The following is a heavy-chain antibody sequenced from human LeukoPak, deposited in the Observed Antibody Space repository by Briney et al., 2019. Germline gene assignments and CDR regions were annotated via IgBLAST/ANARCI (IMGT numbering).Heavy chain of an antibody. Sequence: SVKVSCKASGGTFSSYAISWVRQAPGQGLEWMGGIIPIFGTANYAQKFQGRVTITADESTSTAYMELSSLRSEDTAVYYCARDKEAAAIHWFDPWGQGTLVTVSS. V-gene: IGHV1-69*13. CDR1: GGTFSSYA. D-gene: IGHD2-2*02. CDR2: IIPIFGTA. CDR3: ARDKEAAAIHWFDP. J-gene: IGHJ5*02.